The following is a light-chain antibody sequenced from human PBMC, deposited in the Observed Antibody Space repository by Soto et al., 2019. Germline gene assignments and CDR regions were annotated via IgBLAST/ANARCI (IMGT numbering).Light chain of an antibody. CDR1: QTISSW. Sequence: EIQMTKSPATLSGSVRDRVTITCRASQTISSWLAWYQQKTGRAPKLLIYKASSLKSGVPSRFIGSGSWTEFSLTIISLQPDDGATYYCQLYDSYSEAFGQGTMV. CDR2: KAS. CDR3: QLYDSYSEA. J-gene: IGKJ1*01. V-gene: IGKV1-5*03.